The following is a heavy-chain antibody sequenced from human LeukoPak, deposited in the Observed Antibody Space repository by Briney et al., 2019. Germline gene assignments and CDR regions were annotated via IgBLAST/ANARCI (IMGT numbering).Heavy chain of an antibody. Sequence: GGSLRLSCAASGFTFSSYGMHWVRQAPGKGLEWVAAISYDGSNKYYADSVKGRFTISRDNSKNTLYLQMNSLRAEDTAVYYCAKGLYHYDSSGQTPRDYWGQGTLVTVSS. J-gene: IGHJ4*02. D-gene: IGHD3-22*01. CDR1: GFTFSSYG. V-gene: IGHV3-30*18. CDR2: ISYDGSNK. CDR3: AKGLYHYDSSGQTPRDY.